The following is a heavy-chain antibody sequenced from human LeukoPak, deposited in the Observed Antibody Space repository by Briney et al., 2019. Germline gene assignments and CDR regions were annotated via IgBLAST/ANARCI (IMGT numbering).Heavy chain of an antibody. D-gene: IGHD6-13*01. V-gene: IGHV2-5*02. CDR2: IYWDDDK. Sequence: SGPTLVKPTQTLTLTCTFSGVSRSTSGVGVGWIRQPPGKALEWLALIYWDDDKRYNPSLKSRLTITKDTSNNQVVLIMTDMDPVDTATYYCAHRRHYRDSSSWYWGVGYFEYWGQGTLVTVSS. CDR1: GVSRSTSGVG. J-gene: IGHJ4*02. CDR3: AHRRHYRDSSSWYWGVGYFEY.